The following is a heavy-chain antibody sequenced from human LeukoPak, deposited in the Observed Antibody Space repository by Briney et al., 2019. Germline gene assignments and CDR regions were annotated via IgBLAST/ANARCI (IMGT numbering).Heavy chain of an antibody. CDR1: GFTFSSYA. D-gene: IGHD3-10*01. J-gene: IGHJ6*02. V-gene: IGHV3-30*04. CDR3: ARDWGLGVLDG. CDR2: ISYDGSSK. Sequence: GGSLRLSCAASGFTFSSYAMHWVRQAPGKGLEWVAVISYDGSSKSYADSVKGRFTISRDNSKNTLYLQMNSLRVEDTAVYYCARDWGLGVLDGRGQGTTVTVSS.